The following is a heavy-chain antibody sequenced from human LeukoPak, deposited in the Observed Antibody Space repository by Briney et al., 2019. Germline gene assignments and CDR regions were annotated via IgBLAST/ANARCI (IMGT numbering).Heavy chain of an antibody. CDR1: GGSISSYY. V-gene: IGHV4-59*01. D-gene: IGHD2-2*01. J-gene: IGHJ6*03. CDR2: INYSGST. CDR3: AREGAAPMYYYYMDV. Sequence: SETLSLTCTVSGGSISSYYWSWIRQPPGKGLEWIGYINYSGSTNYNPSLKGRVTISLDTSKNQFSLKLNSVTAADTALYYCAREGAAPMYYYYMDVWGKGTTVTVSS.